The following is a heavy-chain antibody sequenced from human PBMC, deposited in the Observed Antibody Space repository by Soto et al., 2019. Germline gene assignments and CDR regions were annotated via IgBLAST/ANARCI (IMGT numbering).Heavy chain of an antibody. CDR1: GFTFSDYA. CDR2: VSHDGRNT. CDR3: AMGGRLSLVTIDFSC. J-gene: IGHJ4*02. Sequence: VQLVESGGGVVQPGRSLRLSCAASGFTFSDYAMHWVRQAPGKGLEWVAVVSHDGRNTHYADSVKGRFPISRESSKNTVAVDMRHRRLEETAVCYCAMGGRLSLVTIDFSCWGQGALVTVS. D-gene: IGHD3-16*01. V-gene: IGHV3-30*03.